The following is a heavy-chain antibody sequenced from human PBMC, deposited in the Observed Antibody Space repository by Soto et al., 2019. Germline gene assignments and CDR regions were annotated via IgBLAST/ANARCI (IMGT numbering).Heavy chain of an antibody. CDR3: ARPQNDILTDSYTNYFDP. CDR1: GFTFSNYG. CDR2: ISANNGNT. V-gene: IGHV1-18*01. D-gene: IGHD3-9*01. Sequence: QVQLVQSGAEVKKPGASVKVSCKASGFTFSNYGITWLRQVPGQGLEWMGWISANNGNTVHAQEYQGRLTMTTDTSTSTAYMELRSLRPDDTAVYYCARPQNDILTDSYTNYFDPWGQGTLVTVSS. J-gene: IGHJ5*02.